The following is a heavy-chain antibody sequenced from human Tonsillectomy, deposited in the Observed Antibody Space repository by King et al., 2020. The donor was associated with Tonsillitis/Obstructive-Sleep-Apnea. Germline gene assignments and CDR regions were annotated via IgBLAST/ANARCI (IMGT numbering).Heavy chain of an antibody. J-gene: IGHJ4*02. Sequence: QLQESGPGLVKPSETLSLTCTVSGGSISSYYWSWLRQPPGKGLEWIGYIYYSGSTNYNPSLKSRVTISVDTSKNQFSLKLSSVTAADTAVYYCARVAGTNGQVDYWGQGTLVTVSS. CDR2: IYYSGST. CDR3: ARVAGTNGQVDY. V-gene: IGHV4-59*01. D-gene: IGHD1-7*01. CDR1: GGSISSYY.